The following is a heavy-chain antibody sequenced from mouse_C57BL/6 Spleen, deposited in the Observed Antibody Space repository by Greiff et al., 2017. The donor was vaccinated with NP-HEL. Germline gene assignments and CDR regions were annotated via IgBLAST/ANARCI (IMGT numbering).Heavy chain of an antibody. Sequence: EVKLMESGGGLVQPGGSLSLSCAASGFTFTDYYMSWVRQPPGKALEWLGFIGNKANGYTTEYSASVKGRFTISRDNSQSILYLQMNALRAEDSATYYCARYVGSTWYFEVWGTGTTVTVSS. D-gene: IGHD1-1*01. V-gene: IGHV7-3*01. J-gene: IGHJ1*03. CDR3: ARYVGSTWYFEV. CDR2: IGNKANGYTT. CDR1: GFTFTDYY.